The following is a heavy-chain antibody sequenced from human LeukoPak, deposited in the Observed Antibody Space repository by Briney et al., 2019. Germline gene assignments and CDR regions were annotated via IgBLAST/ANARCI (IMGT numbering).Heavy chain of an antibody. CDR1: GFTFSSYA. CDR3: ARVRSESWLGFTCGGDCIYFDY. V-gene: IGHV3-21*01. CDR2: ISSSSSYI. Sequence: GGSLRLSCAASGFTFSSYAMSWVRQAPGKGLEWVSSISSSSSYIYYADSVKGRFTISRDNAKNSLYLQMNSLRAEDTAVYYCARVRSESWLGFTCGGDCIYFDYWGQGTLVTVSS. D-gene: IGHD2-21*02. J-gene: IGHJ4*02.